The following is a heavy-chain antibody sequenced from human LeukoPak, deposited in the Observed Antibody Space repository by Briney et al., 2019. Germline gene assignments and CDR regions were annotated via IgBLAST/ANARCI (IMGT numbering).Heavy chain of an antibody. Sequence: SETLSLTCAVSGGSISSSNWWSWVRQPPGKGLEWIGSIYYSGSTYYNPSLKSRVTISVDTSKNQFSLKLSPVTAADTAVYYCASSEYCSGGSCYLYYYYYGMDVWGQGTTVTVSS. V-gene: IGHV4-39*01. CDR3: ASSEYCSGGSCYLYYYYYGMDV. CDR2: IYYSGST. CDR1: GGSISSSNW. D-gene: IGHD2-15*01. J-gene: IGHJ6*02.